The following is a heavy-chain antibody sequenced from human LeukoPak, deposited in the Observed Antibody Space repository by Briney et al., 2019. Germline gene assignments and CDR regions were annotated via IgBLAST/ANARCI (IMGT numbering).Heavy chain of an antibody. J-gene: IGHJ5*02. CDR2: INHSGST. Sequence: SETLSLTCAVYGGSFSGYYWSWIRQPPGKGLEWIGEINHSGSTNYNPSLKSRVTISVDTSKNQFSLKLSSVTAADTAVYYCAKIDDWDWLDPWGEGGLVTVSS. V-gene: IGHV4-34*01. CDR3: AKIDDWDWLDP. D-gene: IGHD3-16*01. CDR1: GGSFSGYY.